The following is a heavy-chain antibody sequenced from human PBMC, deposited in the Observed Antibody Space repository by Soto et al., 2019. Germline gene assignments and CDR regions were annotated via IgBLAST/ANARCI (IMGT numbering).Heavy chain of an antibody. D-gene: IGHD3-22*01. CDR2: ISYDGSKK. Sequence: QVQLVESGGGVVQPGRSLTLSCAASEFTFSSYGIHWVRQAPGKGLEWVAVISYDGSKKQYADSVKGRFTISRDNYKNTLHLQMKSLIADDTDVYYCAKDTYSHDTTGYYVFDYWGQGTLVTFSS. CDR3: AKDTYSHDTTGYYVFDY. V-gene: IGHV3-30*18. J-gene: IGHJ4*02. CDR1: EFTFSSYG.